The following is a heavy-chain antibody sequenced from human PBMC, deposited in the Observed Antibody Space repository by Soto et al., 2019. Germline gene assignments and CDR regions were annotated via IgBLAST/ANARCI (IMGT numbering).Heavy chain of an antibody. CDR2: IIPIFGTA. J-gene: IGHJ6*02. D-gene: IGHD3-22*01. V-gene: IGHV1-69*01. Sequence: QVQLVQSGTEVKKPGSSVKVSCKASGGTFSSYAISWVRQAPGQGLEWMGGIIPIFGTANYAQKFQGRVTITADESTSTAYMELSSLRSEDTAVYYCARSRNSSGYYYYYYGMDVWGQGTTVTVSS. CDR1: GGTFSSYA. CDR3: ARSRNSSGYYYYYYGMDV.